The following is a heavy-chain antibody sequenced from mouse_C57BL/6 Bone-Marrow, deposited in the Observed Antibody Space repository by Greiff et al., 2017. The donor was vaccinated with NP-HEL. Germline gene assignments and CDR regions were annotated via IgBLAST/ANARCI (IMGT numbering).Heavy chain of an antibody. CDR2: ISDGGSYT. D-gene: IGHD3-1*01. V-gene: IGHV5-4*01. CDR1: GFTFSSYA. CDR3: ARDGRGGYWYFDV. Sequence: EVKLMESGGGLVKPGGSLKLSCAASGFTFSSYAMSWVRQTPEKRLEWVATISDGGSYTYYPDNVKGRFTISRDNATNNLYLQMSHLKSEDTAMYYCARDGRGGYWYFDVWGTGTTVTVSS. J-gene: IGHJ1*03.